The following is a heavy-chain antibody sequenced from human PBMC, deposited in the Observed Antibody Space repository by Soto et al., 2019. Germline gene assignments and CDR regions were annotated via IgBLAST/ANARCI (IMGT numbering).Heavy chain of an antibody. D-gene: IGHD2-8*02. V-gene: IGHV3-23*01. CDR1: GFTFNAHA. Sequence: EVEVLESGGGLQQPGGSLRLSCVAYGFTFNAHAMTWVRQGPGVGLEWTSSISGDGKSTYYADSVKGRFTVSRDNSKNTLTLQMNSLRVEDTATYYCVKDWTGNKCPCLDVWGQGTTVTVSS. J-gene: IGHJ6*02. CDR3: VKDWTGNKCPCLDV. CDR2: ISGDGKST.